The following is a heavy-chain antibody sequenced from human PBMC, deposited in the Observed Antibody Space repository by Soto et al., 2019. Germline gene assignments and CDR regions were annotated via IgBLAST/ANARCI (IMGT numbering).Heavy chain of an antibody. Sequence: EVQLLESGGGLVQPGGSLRLSCAASGFTFSSYAMSWVRQAPGKGLEWVSAISGSGGSTYYVDSVKGRFTISRDNSKNTLYLQMNSLRAEDTAVYYCAKDMGYGSYYYYGMDVWGQGTTVTVSS. CDR1: GFTFSSYA. CDR2: ISGSGGST. V-gene: IGHV3-23*01. J-gene: IGHJ6*02. D-gene: IGHD5-12*01. CDR3: AKDMGYGSYYYYGMDV.